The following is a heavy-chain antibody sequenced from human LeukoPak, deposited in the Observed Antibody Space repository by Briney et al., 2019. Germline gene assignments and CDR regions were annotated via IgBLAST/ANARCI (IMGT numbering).Heavy chain of an antibody. J-gene: IGHJ4*02. CDR3: ARGDGYSYGYYFDY. CDR1: GGSISSSSYY. V-gene: IGHV4-39*07. CDR2: IYYSGST. Sequence: SETLSLTCTVSGGSISSSSYYWGWIRQPPGKGLEWIGSIYYSGSTYYNPSLKSRVTISVDTSKNQFSLKLSSVTAADTAVCYCARGDGYSYGYYFDYWGQGTLVTVSS. D-gene: IGHD5-18*01.